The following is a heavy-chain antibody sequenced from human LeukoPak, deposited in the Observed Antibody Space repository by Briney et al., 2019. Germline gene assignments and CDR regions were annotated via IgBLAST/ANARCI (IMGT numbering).Heavy chain of an antibody. J-gene: IGHJ5*02. D-gene: IGHD3-10*01. Sequence: PGGSLRLSCAASGFTFDDYAMHWVRQVPGKGLEWVSGISWNNGSIGYADSVKGRFTISRDNAKNSLYLQMNSLRVEDTALYYCAKDSGSNPTNWFDPWGQGTLVTVSS. CDR1: GFTFDDYA. V-gene: IGHV3-9*01. CDR3: AKDSGSNPTNWFDP. CDR2: ISWNNGSI.